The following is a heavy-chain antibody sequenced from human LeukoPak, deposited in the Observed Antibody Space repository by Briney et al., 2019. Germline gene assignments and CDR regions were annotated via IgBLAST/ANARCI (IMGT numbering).Heavy chain of an antibody. J-gene: IGHJ4*02. CDR1: GFTFSSYA. CDR3: ARVTSTLDY. Sequence: GGSLRLSCAASGFTFSSYAMSWVRQAPGKRLEWVSAISGGGGTTYYADSVKGRFTISRDNAKNSLYLQMNSLRAEDTAVYYCARVTSTLDYWGQGAPVTVSS. D-gene: IGHD2-21*02. V-gene: IGHV3-23*01. CDR2: ISGGGGTT.